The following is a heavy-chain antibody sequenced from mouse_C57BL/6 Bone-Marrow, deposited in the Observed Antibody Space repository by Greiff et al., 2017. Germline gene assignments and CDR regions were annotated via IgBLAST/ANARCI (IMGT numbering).Heavy chain of an antibody. J-gene: IGHJ3*01. Sequence: EVMLVESGGGLVKPGGSLKLSCAASGFTFSSYAMSWVRQTPEKRLEWVATISDGGSYTYYPDNVKGRFTISRDNAKNNLYLQMSHLKSEDTAMYYCARDRDSSGYGYWGQGTLVTVSA. D-gene: IGHD3-2*02. CDR3: ARDRDSSGYGY. V-gene: IGHV5-4*01. CDR2: ISDGGSYT. CDR1: GFTFSSYA.